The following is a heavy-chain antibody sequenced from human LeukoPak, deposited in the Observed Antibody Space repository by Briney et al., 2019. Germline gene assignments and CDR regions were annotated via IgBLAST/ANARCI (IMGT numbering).Heavy chain of an antibody. CDR2: IIPILGIA. CDR1: GGTFSSYA. J-gene: IGHJ3*02. V-gene: IGHV1-69*04. D-gene: IGHD5-12*01. CDR3: ARDLYSGHEGNAFDI. Sequence: EASVKVSCKASGGTFSSYAITWVRQAPGQGLKWMGRIIPILGIANYAQKFQGRVTIIADKSTSTAYMELSSLRSEDTAVYYCARDLYSGHEGNAFDIWGQGTMVTVSS.